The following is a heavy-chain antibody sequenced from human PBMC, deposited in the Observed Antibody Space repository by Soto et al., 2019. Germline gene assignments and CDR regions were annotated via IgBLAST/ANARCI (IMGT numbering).Heavy chain of an antibody. J-gene: IGHJ6*02. D-gene: IGHD2-15*01. Sequence: SVKVSCKASGGTFSSYAISWVRQAPGQGLEWMGGIIPIFGTANYAQKFQGRVTITADESTSTAYMELSSLRSEDTAVYYCAXDIVVVVAARDYYGMDVWGQGTTVTVSS. V-gene: IGHV1-69*13. CDR1: GGTFSSYA. CDR3: AXDIVVVVAARDYYGMDV. CDR2: IIPIFGTA.